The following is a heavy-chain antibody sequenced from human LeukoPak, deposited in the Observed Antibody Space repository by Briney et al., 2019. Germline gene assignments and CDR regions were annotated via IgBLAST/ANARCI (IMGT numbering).Heavy chain of an antibody. CDR3: ARAIAVAGTGFDY. D-gene: IGHD6-19*01. CDR2: ISYDGSNK. CDR1: GFTFSSYA. V-gene: IGHV3-30-3*01. Sequence: PGGSLRLSCAASGFTFSSYAMHWVRQAPGKGLEWVAVISYDGSNKYYADSVKGRFTIPRDNSKNTLYLQMNSLRAEDTAVYYCARAIAVAGTGFDYWGQGTLVTVSS. J-gene: IGHJ4*02.